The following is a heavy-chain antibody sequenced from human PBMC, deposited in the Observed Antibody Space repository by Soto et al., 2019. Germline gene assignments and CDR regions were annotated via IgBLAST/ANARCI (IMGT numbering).Heavy chain of an antibody. CDR3: ARDAGEFSIITGRGTY. J-gene: IGHJ4*02. V-gene: IGHV3-30-3*01. D-gene: IGHD1-20*01. CDR2: ISYDGSNK. CDR1: GFTFSSYA. Sequence: QVQLVESGGGVVQPGRSLRLSCAASGFTFSSYAMHWVRQAPGKGLEWVAVISYDGSNKYYADSVKGRFTISRDNSKNTLYLKMNSLRAEDTAVYYCARDAGEFSIITGRGTYWGQGTLVTVSS.